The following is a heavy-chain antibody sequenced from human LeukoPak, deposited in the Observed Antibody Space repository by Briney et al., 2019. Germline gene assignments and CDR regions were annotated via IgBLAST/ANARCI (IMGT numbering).Heavy chain of an antibody. J-gene: IGHJ6*03. D-gene: IGHD2-8*01. V-gene: IGHV4-4*09. CDR3: ARSALYCTNGVCDYYYYYYMDV. CDR1: GGSFSGYY. Sequence: SETLSLTCAVYGGSFSGYYWSWVRQPPGKGLEWIGYIYTSGSTNYNPSLKSRVTISVDTSKNQFSLKLSSVTAADTAVYYCARSALYCTNGVCDYYYYYYMDVWGKGTTVTVSS. CDR2: IYTSGST.